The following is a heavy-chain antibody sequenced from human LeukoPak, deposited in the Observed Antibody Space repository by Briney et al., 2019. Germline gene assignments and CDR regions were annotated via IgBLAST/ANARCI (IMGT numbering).Heavy chain of an antibody. CDR3: AKRAASVGWYYMDV. CDR1: GYSISSGYY. CDR2: NYHSGST. D-gene: IGHD6-19*01. Sequence: SETLSLTCTVSGYSISSGYYWGWIRQPPGKGLEWIGSNYHSGSTYYNPSLKSRVTISVDTSKNQFSLKLSSVTAADTAVYYCAKRAASVGWYYMDVWGKGTTVTVSS. V-gene: IGHV4-38-2*02. J-gene: IGHJ6*03.